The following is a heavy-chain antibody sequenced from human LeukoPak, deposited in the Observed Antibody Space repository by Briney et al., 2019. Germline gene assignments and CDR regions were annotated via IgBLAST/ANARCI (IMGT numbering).Heavy chain of an antibody. CDR2: IYYSGST. V-gene: IGHV4-39*01. CDR1: GGSISSSSYY. Sequence: SETLSLTCTVSGGSISSSSYYWGWIRQPPGKGLEWIGSIYYSGSTYYNPSLKSRVTISVDTSKNQFSLKLSSVTAADTAVYYCVVVVPAAILYYYYYMDVWGKGTAVTVSS. CDR3: VVVVPAAILYYYYYMDV. J-gene: IGHJ6*03. D-gene: IGHD2-2*01.